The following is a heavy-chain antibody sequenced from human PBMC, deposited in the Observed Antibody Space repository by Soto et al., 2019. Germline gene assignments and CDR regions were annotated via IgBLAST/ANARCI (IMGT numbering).Heavy chain of an antibody. Sequence: VRLVESGGGLVQPGGSLRLSCEGSGLILGTYEMNWVRQTPGRGLEWVANIKPSGFTLYSASFRGRFIISRDDVRNSLSLQMRDLRGEDTAVYYCVTERPTDPHFSGYDAFDIWGQGTMVTVS. V-gene: IGHV3-48*03. CDR3: VTERPTDPHFSGYDAFDI. CDR2: IKPSGFTL. CDR1: GLILGTYE. D-gene: IGHD3-22*01. J-gene: IGHJ3*02.